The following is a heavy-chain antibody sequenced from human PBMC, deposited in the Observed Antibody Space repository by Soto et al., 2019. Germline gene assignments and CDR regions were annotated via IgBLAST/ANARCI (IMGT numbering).Heavy chain of an antibody. V-gene: IGHV1-18*01. Sequence: ASVKVSCKASGYTFTNFGISWVRQAPGQGLEWMGWISAYNGNTNYAQKLQGRVTMTTDTSTSTAYMELRSLRSDDTAVYYCARESPYDILTGYYSDWGRWFDPWGQGTLVTVSS. CDR1: GYTFTNFG. D-gene: IGHD3-9*01. CDR2: ISAYNGNT. CDR3: ARESPYDILTGYYSDWGRWFDP. J-gene: IGHJ5*02.